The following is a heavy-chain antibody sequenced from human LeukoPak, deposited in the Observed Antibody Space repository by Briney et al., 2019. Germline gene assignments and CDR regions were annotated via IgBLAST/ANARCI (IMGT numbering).Heavy chain of an antibody. CDR3: ARETTLYYYDSSGYGDYFDY. Sequence: GGSLRLSCAASGFTFSGYSMNWVRQAPGKGLEWVSSISSSSSYIYYADSVKGRFTISRDNAKNSLYLQMNSLRAEDTAVYYCARETTLYYYDSSGYGDYFDYWGQGTLVTVSS. V-gene: IGHV3-21*01. D-gene: IGHD3-22*01. CDR1: GFTFSGYS. J-gene: IGHJ4*02. CDR2: ISSSSSYI.